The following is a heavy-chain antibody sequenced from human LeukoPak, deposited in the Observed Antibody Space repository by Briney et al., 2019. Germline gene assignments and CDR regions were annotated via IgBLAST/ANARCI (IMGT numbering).Heavy chain of an antibody. CDR1: GGSISSGSYY. CDR3: ARRREYGDYWYFDL. V-gene: IGHV4-39*01. Sequence: SETLSLTCTVSGGSISSGSYYWGWIRQPPGKGLEWIGSIYYSGSTYYNASLKSRVTISVDTSKNQFSLKLSSVTAADTAVYYCARRREYGDYWYFDLWGRGTLVTVSS. D-gene: IGHD4-17*01. J-gene: IGHJ2*01. CDR2: IYYSGST.